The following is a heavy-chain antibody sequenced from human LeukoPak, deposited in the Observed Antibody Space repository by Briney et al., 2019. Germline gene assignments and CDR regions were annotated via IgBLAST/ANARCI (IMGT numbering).Heavy chain of an antibody. CDR2: ISAYNGNT. D-gene: IGHD5-12*01. CDR3: ARVAYGGYVAYYYYGMDV. V-gene: IGHV1-18*01. J-gene: IGHJ6*02. Sequence: ASVKVSCKASGYTLTSYGISWVRQAPGQGLEWMGWISAYNGNTNYAQKLQGRVTMTTDTSTSTAYMELRSLRSDDTAVYYCARVAYGGYVAYYYYGMDVWGQGTTVTVSS. CDR1: GYTLTSYG.